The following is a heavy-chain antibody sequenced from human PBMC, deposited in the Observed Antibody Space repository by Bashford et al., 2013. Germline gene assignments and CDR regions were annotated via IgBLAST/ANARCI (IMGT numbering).Heavy chain of an antibody. CDR1: ISPSVPIA. CDR3: ALPGSKRLWTPNDF. Sequence: PWGSFETLLFSLWISPSVPIAWPGSARLQGRGWSGSSSISSTSIYIHYADSVKGRFTISRDNSKNTLYLQMNSLRAEDTAVYYCALPGSKRLWTPNDFWGQGTLVTVSS. J-gene: IGHJ4*02. V-gene: IGHV3-21*04. CDR2: ISSTSIYI. D-gene: IGHD4/OR15-4a*01.